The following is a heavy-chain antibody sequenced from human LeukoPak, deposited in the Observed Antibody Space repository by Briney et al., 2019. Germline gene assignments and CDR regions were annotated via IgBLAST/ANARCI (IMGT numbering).Heavy chain of an antibody. J-gene: IGHJ5*02. D-gene: IGHD3-10*01. CDR2: MNPNSGNT. CDR1: GYTFTSYD. CDR3: ARGGVLWFGEFTWFDP. Sequence: ASVKVSCKASGYTFTSYDINWVRLATGQGLEWMGWMNPNSGNTGYAQKFQGRVTMTRNTSISTAYMELSSLRSEDTAVYYCARGGVLWFGEFTWFDPWGQGTLVTVSS. V-gene: IGHV1-8*01.